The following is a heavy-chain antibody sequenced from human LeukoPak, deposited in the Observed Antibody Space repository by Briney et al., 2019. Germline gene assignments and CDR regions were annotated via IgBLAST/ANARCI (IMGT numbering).Heavy chain of an antibody. J-gene: IGHJ4*02. CDR2: ISTYNVHT. CDR1: GYTFTSYG. D-gene: IGHD4-17*01. Sequence: ASVKVSCKASGYTFTSYGISWVRQAPGQGLEWMGWISTYNVHTNYTQKFQGRLTLTTDPSTSTAYMELRNLRSDDTAVYYCARDRGFGDYLIDYWGQGTLVTVSS. V-gene: IGHV1-18*01. CDR3: ARDRGFGDYLIDY.